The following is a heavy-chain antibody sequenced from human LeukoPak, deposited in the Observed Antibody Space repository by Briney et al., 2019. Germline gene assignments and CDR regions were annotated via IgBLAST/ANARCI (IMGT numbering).Heavy chain of an antibody. V-gene: IGHV1-2*02. CDR3: AREGRYYDFWSGYWNFDY. J-gene: IGHJ4*01. CDR1: GYTFTGYY. Sequence: ASVKVSCKASGYTFTGYYMHWVRQAPGQGLEWMGWINPNSGGTNYAQKFQGRVTMTRDTSISTAYMELSRLRSDDTAVYYCAREGRYYDFWSGYWNFDYWGHGTLVTVSS. D-gene: IGHD3-3*01. CDR2: INPNSGGT.